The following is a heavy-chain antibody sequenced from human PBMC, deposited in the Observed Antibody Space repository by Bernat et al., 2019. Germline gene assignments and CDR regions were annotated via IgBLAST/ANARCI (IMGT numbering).Heavy chain of an antibody. CDR2: IYYSGGT. J-gene: IGHJ4*02. Sequence: QLQLQESGPGLVKPSETLSLTCTVAVGSISSSSYYWGWIRQPPGKGLEGIGRIYYSGGTYYNPALKGRVTISVETSKNQFSLKLSSVTAADTAVYYCARSHSSSWYRFDYWGQGTLVTVSS. CDR1: VGSISSSSYY. V-gene: IGHV4-39*01. D-gene: IGHD6-13*01. CDR3: ARSHSSSWYRFDY.